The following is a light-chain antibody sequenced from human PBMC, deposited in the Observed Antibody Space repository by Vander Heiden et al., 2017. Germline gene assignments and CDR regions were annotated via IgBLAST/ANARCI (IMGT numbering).Light chain of an antibody. J-gene: IGKJ2*01. CDR3: QQYYSTPYT. Sequence: DILMTQSPDSLAVSLDERATINCKASQSGLDSSNNKNYLAWYQQKPGQPPKLLIYWASTRESGVPDRFGGSGSGTDFTLTISSLQAEDVAVYYCQQYYSTPYTFGQGTKLEIK. V-gene: IGKV4-1*01. CDR1: QSGLDSSNNKNY. CDR2: WAS.